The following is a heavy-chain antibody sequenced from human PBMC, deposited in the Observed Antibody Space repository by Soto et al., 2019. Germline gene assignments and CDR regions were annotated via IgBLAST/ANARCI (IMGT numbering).Heavy chain of an antibody. D-gene: IGHD2-15*01. Sequence: SETLSLTCAVYGGSFSGYYGSWIRQPPGKGLEWIGEINHSGSTNYNPSLKSRVTISVDTSKNQFSLKLSSVTAADTAVYYCARHRPVVVVAAGFDPWGQGTLVT. J-gene: IGHJ5*02. CDR2: INHSGST. CDR3: ARHRPVVVVAAGFDP. CDR1: GGSFSGYY. V-gene: IGHV4-34*01.